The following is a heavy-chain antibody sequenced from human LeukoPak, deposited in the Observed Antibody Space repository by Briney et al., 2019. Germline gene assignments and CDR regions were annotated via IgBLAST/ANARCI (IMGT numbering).Heavy chain of an antibody. CDR2: IYHSGST. J-gene: IGHJ4*02. CDR1: GYSISSGYY. D-gene: IGHD2-15*01. Sequence: SETLSLTCAVSGYSISSGYYWGWIRQRPGKGLEWIGSIYHSGSTYYNPSLKSRVTISVDTSKNQFSLKLSSVTAADTAVYYCARDVGYCSGGSCWREYWGQGTLVTVSS. CDR3: ARDVGYCSGGSCWREY. V-gene: IGHV4-38-2*02.